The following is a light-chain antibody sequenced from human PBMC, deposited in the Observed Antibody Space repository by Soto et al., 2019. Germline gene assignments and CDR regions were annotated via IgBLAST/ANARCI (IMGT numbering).Light chain of an antibody. CDR1: QGIVRW. CDR2: DAS. J-gene: IGKJ1*01. CDR3: QHYYGFSRT. V-gene: IGKV1-5*01. Sequence: DIQMTQSHSTLSASVGDRVTITCRASQGIVRWLAWYQQKPGKAPKLLIYDASSLESGVPSRFSGSGAGTEFTLTISSLQPDDFATYYCQHYYGFSRTFGQGAKVDIK.